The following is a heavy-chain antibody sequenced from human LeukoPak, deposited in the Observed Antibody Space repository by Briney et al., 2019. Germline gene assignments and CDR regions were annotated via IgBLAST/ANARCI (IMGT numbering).Heavy chain of an antibody. CDR1: GFTFSSYW. CDR2: LKQDGSEK. D-gene: IGHD6-6*01. V-gene: IGHV3-7*01. Sequence: TGGSLSLNCAASGFTFSSYWMSWVRQAPGMGLEWVANLKQDGSEKYYVVCVRGRFTISRDNAKNSLYLQMNSLRAEDTAVYYCARVRRTSRIAGRPGGWFDPWGQGTLVTVSS. J-gene: IGHJ5*02. CDR3: ARVRRTSRIAGRPGGWFDP.